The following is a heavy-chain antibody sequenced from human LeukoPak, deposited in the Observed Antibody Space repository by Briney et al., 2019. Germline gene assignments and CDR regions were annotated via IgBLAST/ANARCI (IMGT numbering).Heavy chain of an antibody. CDR1: GFTFSSYG. J-gene: IGHJ4*02. V-gene: IGHV3-30*18. Sequence: GGSLRLSCAASGFTFSSYGMHWVRQAPGKGLEWVAVISYDGSNKYYADSVKGRFTIPRDNSKNTLYLQMNSLRAEDTAVYYCAKATLIAAAEGYYFDYWGQGTLVTVSS. D-gene: IGHD6-13*01. CDR3: AKATLIAAAEGYYFDY. CDR2: ISYDGSNK.